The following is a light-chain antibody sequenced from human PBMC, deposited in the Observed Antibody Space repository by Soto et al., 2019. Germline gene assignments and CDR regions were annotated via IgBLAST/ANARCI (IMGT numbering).Light chain of an antibody. CDR3: SSYTSTSTVV. Sequence: QSALTQPASVSGSPGQSITISCTGTSSDVGGYNYVSWYQHHPGKAPKLMSYDVSNRPSGVSNRFSGSKSDNTASLTISGLQAEDEADYYRSSYTSTSTVVFGGGTKLTVL. J-gene: IGLJ2*01. CDR2: DVS. V-gene: IGLV2-14*03. CDR1: SSDVGGYNY.